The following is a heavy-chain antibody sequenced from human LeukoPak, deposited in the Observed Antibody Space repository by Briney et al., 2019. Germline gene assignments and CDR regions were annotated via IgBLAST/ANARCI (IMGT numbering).Heavy chain of an antibody. Sequence: GESLKISCKGSGYSFTSYWIGWVRQMPGKGLEWTGIIYPSDSDTRYSPSFQGQVTISADRSINTAYLQWSSLKASDTAIYYCARRLKNSNGWTFDYWGQGTLVTVSS. J-gene: IGHJ4*02. V-gene: IGHV5-51*01. D-gene: IGHD6-19*01. CDR1: GYSFTSYW. CDR3: ARRLKNSNGWTFDY. CDR2: IYPSDSDT.